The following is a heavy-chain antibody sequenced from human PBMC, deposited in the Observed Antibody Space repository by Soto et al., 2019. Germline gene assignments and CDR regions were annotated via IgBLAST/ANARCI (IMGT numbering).Heavy chain of an antibody. CDR3: ARGTPQAAASYFDD. CDR2: ICVSGSF. CDR1: GASVNTGVHY. Sequence: SETLSLTCTVSGASVNTGVHYWSWIRQPPGQGLEWIAYICVSGSFNYNPSLEGRATVSVDTAKNQFSLSLDSVTTADTAVYYCARGTPQAAASYFDDWGLGTLVTV. J-gene: IGHJ4*02. D-gene: IGHD6-25*01. V-gene: IGHV4-61*08.